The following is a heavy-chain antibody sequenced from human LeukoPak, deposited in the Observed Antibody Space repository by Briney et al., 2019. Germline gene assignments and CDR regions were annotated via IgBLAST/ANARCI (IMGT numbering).Heavy chain of an antibody. V-gene: IGHV1-69*13. Sequence: SVKVSCKASGGTFSSYAISWVRQAPGQGLEWMGGIIPIFGTANYAQKFQGRVTITADESTSTAYMELSSLRSEDTAVYYCARLSYYHSRGYYQRYFDLWGRGTLVTVSS. CDR3: ARLSYYHSRGYYQRYFDL. CDR2: IIPIFGTA. J-gene: IGHJ2*01. CDR1: GGTFSSYA. D-gene: IGHD3-22*01.